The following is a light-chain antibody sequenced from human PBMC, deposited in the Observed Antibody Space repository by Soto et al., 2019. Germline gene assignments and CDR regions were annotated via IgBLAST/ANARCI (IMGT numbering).Light chain of an antibody. CDR1: QSVSSY. CDR2: GAS. V-gene: IGKV3-20*01. J-gene: IGKJ1*01. Sequence: DIVLTQSPVTLSLSPGERATLSCRASQSVSSYLAWYQQKPGQAPRLLIYGASSRATGIPDRFSGSGSGTDFTLTISRLEPEDFAVYYCQQYGSSGTFGQGTKVDIK. CDR3: QQYGSSGT.